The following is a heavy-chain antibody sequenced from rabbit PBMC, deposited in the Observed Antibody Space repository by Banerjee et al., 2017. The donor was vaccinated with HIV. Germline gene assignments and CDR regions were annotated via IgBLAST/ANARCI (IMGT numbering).Heavy chain of an antibody. CDR1: GSDISSNA. CDR2: IYSGSSGST. J-gene: IGHJ4*01. Sequence: QEQLVESGGGLVQPEGSLTLTCKASGSDISSNAMCWVRQAPGKGLELIACIYSGSSGSTYYASWAKGRFTISKTSSTTVTLQMTSLTAADTATYFCARDWADSNGYSYAYDLNLWGQGTLVTVS. CDR3: ARDWADSNGYSYAYDLNL. V-gene: IGHV1S45*01. D-gene: IGHD6-1*01.